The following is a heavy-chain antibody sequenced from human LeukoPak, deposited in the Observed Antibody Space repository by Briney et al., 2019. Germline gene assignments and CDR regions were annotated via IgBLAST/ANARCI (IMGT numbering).Heavy chain of an antibody. V-gene: IGHV1-2*02. D-gene: IGHD2-15*01. CDR2: INPNSGGT. J-gene: IGHJ5*02. CDR3: ARATCSGGSCYSKNGGWFDP. Sequence: GASVKVSCKASGYTFTGYYMHWVRQAPGQGLEWMGWINPNSGGTNYAQKFQGRVTMTRDTSISTAYMELSRLRSDDTAVYYCARATCSGGSCYSKNGGWFDPWGQGTLVTVSS. CDR1: GYTFTGYY.